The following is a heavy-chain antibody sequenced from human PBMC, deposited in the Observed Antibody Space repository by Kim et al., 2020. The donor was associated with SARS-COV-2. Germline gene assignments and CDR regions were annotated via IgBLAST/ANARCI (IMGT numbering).Heavy chain of an antibody. J-gene: IGHJ4*02. CDR2: IIGGGGGT. CDR1: GFTFISYA. Sequence: GGSLRLSCAASGFTFISYAMSWVRQAPEKGLEWVSAIIGGGGGTYYADSVKGRFTISRDNSKATLYLQMNSLRAEDTAIYYCVKTALVGNFYYWGQGTLLTVSS. CDR3: VKTALVGNFYY. V-gene: IGHV3-23*01. D-gene: IGHD3-3*02.